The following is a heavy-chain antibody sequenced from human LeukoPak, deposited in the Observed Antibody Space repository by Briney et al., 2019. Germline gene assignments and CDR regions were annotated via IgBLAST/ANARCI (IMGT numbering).Heavy chain of an antibody. Sequence: SETLSLTCTVSGGSISTFYWAWIRQPPGKGLEWIGFVFFNGTTDYNPSLKSRVTLSLDASNTQFSLRLNSVTAADTAVYYCARGVYIAAAQYGYWGQGTLVTVSS. CDR2: VFFNGTT. D-gene: IGHD6-13*01. V-gene: IGHV4-59*08. J-gene: IGHJ4*02. CDR3: ARGVYIAAAQYGY. CDR1: GGSISTFY.